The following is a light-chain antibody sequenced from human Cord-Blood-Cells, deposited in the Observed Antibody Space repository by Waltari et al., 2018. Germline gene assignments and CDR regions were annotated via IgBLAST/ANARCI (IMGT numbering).Light chain of an antibody. V-gene: IGLV3-25*02. J-gene: IGLJ3*02. CDR2: KDS. CDR1: ALLKQT. Sequence: YDLTQPPSASVSPGKPARITCSGDALLKQTAYWYQQKPGKAPVLVIYKDSERPSGIPERFSGSSSGTTVTLTISGVQAEDEADYYCQSADSSGTWVFGGGTKLTVL. CDR3: QSADSSGTWV.